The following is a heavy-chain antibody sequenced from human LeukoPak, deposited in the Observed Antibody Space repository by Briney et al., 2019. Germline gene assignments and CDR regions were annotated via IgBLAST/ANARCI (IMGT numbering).Heavy chain of an antibody. CDR3: ARADYLGYYYGMDV. J-gene: IGHJ6*02. Sequence: PSETLSLTCTVSGGSISSGDYYWSWIRQPPGKGLEWIGYIYYSGSTYYNPSLKSRVTILVDTSKNQFSLKLSSVTAADTAVYYCARADYLGYYYGMDVWGQGTTVTVSS. CDR2: IYYSGST. V-gene: IGHV4-30-4*01. D-gene: IGHD3-16*01. CDR1: GGSISSGDYY.